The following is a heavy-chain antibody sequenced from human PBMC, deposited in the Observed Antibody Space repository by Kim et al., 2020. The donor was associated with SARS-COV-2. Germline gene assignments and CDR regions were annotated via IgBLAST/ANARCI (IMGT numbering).Heavy chain of an antibody. V-gene: IGHV4-39*07. CDR2: IYYSGST. D-gene: IGHD4-17*01. CDR1: GGSISSSSYY. CDR3: ARETPSHYGDYKISSVDP. Sequence: SETLSLTCTVSGGSISSSSYYWGWIRQPPGKGLEWIGSIYYSGSTYYNPSLKSRVTISVDTSKNQFSLKLSSVTAADTAVYYCARETPSHYGDYKISSVDPWGQGTLVTVSS. J-gene: IGHJ5*02.